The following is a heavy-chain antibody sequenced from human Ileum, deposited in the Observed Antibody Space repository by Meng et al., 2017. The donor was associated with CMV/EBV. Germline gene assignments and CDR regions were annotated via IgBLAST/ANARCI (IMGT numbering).Heavy chain of an antibody. CDR3: VTADHHAIKY. CDR2: INQYGST. Sequence: VQIQQWGAGLLKPSATLSLTCSLGGSFSPYTWSWSRQAPGKGLEWIGEINQYGSTNFNPSVKSRVTISRDTSKNQFSLRLNSVTAADAAVYYCVTADHHAIKYWGQGTLVTVSS. D-gene: IGHD5-12*01. J-gene: IGHJ4*02. V-gene: IGHV4-34*01. CDR1: GSFSPYT.